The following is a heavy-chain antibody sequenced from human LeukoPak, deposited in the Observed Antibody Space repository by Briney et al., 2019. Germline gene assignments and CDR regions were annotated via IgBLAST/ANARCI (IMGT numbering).Heavy chain of an antibody. V-gene: IGHV3-53*01. D-gene: IGHD1-26*01. CDR2: IYSGGST. J-gene: IGHJ4*02. CDR3: ARDRGATWIDY. Sequence: GGSLRLSCAASGFTVSSNYMSWVRQAPGKGLEWVSVIYSGGSTYYADSVKGRFTISRDNSKNTLYLQMNSLRAEDPAVYYCARDRGATWIDYWGQGTLVTVSS. CDR1: GFTVSSNY.